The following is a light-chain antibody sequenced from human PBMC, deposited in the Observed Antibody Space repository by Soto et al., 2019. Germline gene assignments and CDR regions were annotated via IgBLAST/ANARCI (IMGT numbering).Light chain of an antibody. CDR1: SSNIGAGYD. V-gene: IGLV1-40*01. J-gene: IGLJ1*01. Sequence: QSVLTQPPSVSGAPGQRVTISCTGSSSNIGAGYDVHWYQQLPGTAPKLLIYGNSNRPSGVPDRFSGSKSGTSASLAIAGLQAEDEADYYCQSYDISLRGNVFGTGTKLTLL. CDR3: QSYDISLRGNV. CDR2: GNS.